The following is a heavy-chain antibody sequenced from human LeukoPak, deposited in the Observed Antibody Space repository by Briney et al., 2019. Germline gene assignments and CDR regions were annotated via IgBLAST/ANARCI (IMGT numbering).Heavy chain of an antibody. D-gene: IGHD1-26*01. CDR2: MNPNSGNT. J-gene: IGHJ6*03. CDR1: GYTFTSYD. Sequence: ASVKVSCKASGYTFTSYDINWVRQATGQGPGWMGWMNPNSGNTGYAQKFQGRVTITRNTSISTAYMELSSLRSEDTAVYYCARRVGATRTLYYYYYMDVWGKGTTVTVSS. V-gene: IGHV1-8*03. CDR3: ARRVGATRTLYYYYYMDV.